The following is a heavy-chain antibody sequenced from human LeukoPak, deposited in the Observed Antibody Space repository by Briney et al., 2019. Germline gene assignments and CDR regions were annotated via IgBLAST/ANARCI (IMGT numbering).Heavy chain of an antibody. CDR1: GGSISSNNW. J-gene: IGHJ4*02. D-gene: IGHD5-18*01. V-gene: IGHV4-4*02. Sequence: SETLSLTCAVSGGSISSNNWWTWVRQSPEKGLEWIGEIYHYGSTNYNPSLKSRVTISMDKSKNQLSLKLNFVTAADTAVYYCARDRGGYTYSHDYWGQGTLVTVSS. CDR2: IYHYGST. CDR3: ARDRGGYTYSHDY.